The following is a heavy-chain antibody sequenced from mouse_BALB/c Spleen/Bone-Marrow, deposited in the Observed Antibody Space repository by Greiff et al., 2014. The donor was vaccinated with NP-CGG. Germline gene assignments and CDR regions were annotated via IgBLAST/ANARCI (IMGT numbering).Heavy chain of an antibody. CDR1: GYAFTDYY. CDR3: ARDWDYYAMDY. D-gene: IGHD4-1*01. V-gene: IGHV1-77*01. CDR2: IYPRSDNT. Sequence: QVQLQQSGAELARPGASVKLSCKASGYAFTDYYINWVKQRTGQGLEWIGEIYPRSDNTYHNEKFKGKATLTADKSSSTAYLQLSSLTSEDSAVYFCARDWDYYAMDYWGQGTSVTVSS. J-gene: IGHJ4*01.